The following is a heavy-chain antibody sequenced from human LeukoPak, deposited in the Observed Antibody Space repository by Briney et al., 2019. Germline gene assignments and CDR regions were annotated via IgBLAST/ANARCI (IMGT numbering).Heavy chain of an antibody. CDR2: INHSGST. J-gene: IGHJ3*02. CDR1: GGSFSGYY. CDR3: AGFEYYDFWSGQDHDAFDI. V-gene: IGHV4-34*01. D-gene: IGHD3-3*01. Sequence: SETLSLTCAVYGGSFSGYYWSWIRQPPGKGLEWIGEINHSGSTNYNPSLKSRVTISVDTSKNQFSLKLSYVHAADTAVYYCAGFEYYDFWSGQDHDAFDIWGQGTMVTVSS.